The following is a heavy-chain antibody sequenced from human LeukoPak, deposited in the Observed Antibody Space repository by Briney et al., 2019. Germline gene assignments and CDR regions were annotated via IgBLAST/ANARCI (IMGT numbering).Heavy chain of an antibody. CDR2: INHSGGST. CDR3: ARDLMENEGYSSGLGNWFDP. CDR1: GYTFTSYY. V-gene: IGHV1-46*01. D-gene: IGHD2-15*01. Sequence: ASVKVSYKASGYTFTSYYMHGVRQAPGQGLEWMGIINHSGGSTSYAQKYQGRVTMPRDMSASTVYIELSSLRSEDTAVYYCARDLMENEGYSSGLGNWFDPWGQGTLVTVSS. J-gene: IGHJ5*02.